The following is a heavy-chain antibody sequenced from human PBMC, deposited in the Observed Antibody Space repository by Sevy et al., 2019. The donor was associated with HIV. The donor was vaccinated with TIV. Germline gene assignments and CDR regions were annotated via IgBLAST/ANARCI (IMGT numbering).Heavy chain of an antibody. D-gene: IGHD3-16*01. CDR1: GFTFSSFG. V-gene: IGHV3-30*03. CDR3: ARLYYDYVWGSYPFKDFDY. J-gene: IGHJ4*02. Sequence: GGSLRLSCEASGFTFSSFGMHWVRQAPGKGLEWVTVISYEGSKKYYIDSVKGRFTISRDNSKSTLYLEMNSLRPEDTAVYYCARLYYDYVWGSYPFKDFDYWGQGTLVTVSS. CDR2: ISYEGSKK.